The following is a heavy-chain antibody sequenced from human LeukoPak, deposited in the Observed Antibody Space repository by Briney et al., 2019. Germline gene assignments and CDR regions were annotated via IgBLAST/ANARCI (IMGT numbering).Heavy chain of an antibody. Sequence: GGSLRLPCAASGFTFDDYAMHWVRQAPGKGLEWVSGITGSGDRTYYADSVKGRFTIYRDNSKNTLYLQMNSLRAEDTAVYYCARDGDWGRYDHWGQGTLVIVSS. V-gene: IGHV3-23*01. CDR1: GFTFDDYA. D-gene: IGHD7-27*01. CDR3: ARDGDWGRYDH. CDR2: ITGSGDRT. J-gene: IGHJ4*02.